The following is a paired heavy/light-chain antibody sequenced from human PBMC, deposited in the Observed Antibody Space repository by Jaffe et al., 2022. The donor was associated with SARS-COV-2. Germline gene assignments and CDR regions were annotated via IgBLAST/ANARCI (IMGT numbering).Heavy chain of an antibody. V-gene: IGHV4-39*01. D-gene: IGHD3-3*01. CDR2: IYYSGST. CDR3: ARSYDFWSGYEKSAFDI. CDR1: GGIISSTSYY. Sequence: QMQLQESGPGLVKPSETLSLTCTVSGGIISSTSYYWGWIRQSPGKGLEWIGSIYYSGSTYYNPSLKSRVTISVDTSKKQFSLKLSSVTAADTAVYYCARSYDFWSGYEKSAFDIWGQGTTVTVSS. J-gene: IGHJ3*02.
Light chain of an antibody. CDR1: QSVSSNY. J-gene: IGKJ2*01. V-gene: IGKV3-20*01. Sequence: ETVLTQSPGTLSLSPGERATLSCRASQSVSSNYLAWYQQKPGQAPRLLIYGTSSRAIGIPDRFSGSGSGTDFTLTISRLEPEDFAVYYCQQYGSSLYTFGQGTKLEIK. CDR3: QQYGSSLYT. CDR2: GTS.